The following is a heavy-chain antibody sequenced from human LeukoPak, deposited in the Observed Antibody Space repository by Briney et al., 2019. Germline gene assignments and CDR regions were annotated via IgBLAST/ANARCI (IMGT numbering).Heavy chain of an antibody. V-gene: IGHV4-59*01. J-gene: IGHJ4*02. CDR1: GGSISSYY. Sequence: PSETLSLTCTVSGGSISSYYWSWIRQPPGKGLEWIGYIDYSGSTNYNPSLKSRVTISVDTSKNQFSLKLSSVTAADTAVYYCARVVGYYDYVWGSYRHYYFDYWGQGTLVTVSS. CDR2: IDYSGST. D-gene: IGHD3-16*02. CDR3: ARVVGYYDYVWGSYRHYYFDY.